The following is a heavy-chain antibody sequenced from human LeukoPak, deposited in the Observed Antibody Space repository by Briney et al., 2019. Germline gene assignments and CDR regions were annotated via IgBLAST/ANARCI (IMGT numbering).Heavy chain of an antibody. CDR3: ARGGPIAAAAFDAFDI. CDR1: GYTFTSYG. J-gene: IGHJ3*02. V-gene: IGHV1-18*01. Sequence: ASVKVSCTASGYTFTSYGISWVRQAPGQGLEWMGWISAYNGNTNYAQKLQGRVTMTTDTSTSTAYMELRSLRSDDTAVYYCARGGPIAAAAFDAFDIWGQGTMVTVSS. D-gene: IGHD6-13*01. CDR2: ISAYNGNT.